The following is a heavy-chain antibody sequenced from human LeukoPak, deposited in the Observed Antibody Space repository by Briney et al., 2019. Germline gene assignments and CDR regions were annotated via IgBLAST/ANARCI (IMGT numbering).Heavy chain of an antibody. J-gene: IGHJ4*02. CDR1: GFTFSSYA. CDR3: ARDRSGWIDF. D-gene: IGHD3-3*01. Sequence: GGSLRLSCAASGFTFSSYAMSWVHQAPGKGLEWVSAISGSGGSTYYADSVKGRFTISRDNSKNTLYLQVNSLRAEDTAVYYCARDRSGWIDFWGQGTLVSVSS. CDR2: ISGSGGST. V-gene: IGHV3-23*01.